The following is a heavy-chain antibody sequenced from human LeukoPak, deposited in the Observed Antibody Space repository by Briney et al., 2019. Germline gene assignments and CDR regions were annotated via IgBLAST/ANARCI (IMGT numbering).Heavy chain of an antibody. CDR3: AKQNFAY. V-gene: IGHV3-74*01. Sequence: GGSLRLSCAASKFTFSGYWMHWVRQAPGKGLEWVSRINSDGTSISYADSVKGRFTISRDNAKNTLYLQLNSLRAEDTAVYYCAKQNFAYWGQGTLVTVSS. CDR2: INSDGTSI. J-gene: IGHJ4*02. CDR1: KFTFSGYW.